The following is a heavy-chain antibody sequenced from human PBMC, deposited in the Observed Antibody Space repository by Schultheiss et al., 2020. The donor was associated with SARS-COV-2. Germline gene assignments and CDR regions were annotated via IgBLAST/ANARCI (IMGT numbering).Heavy chain of an antibody. CDR3: ASSTTYCSGGSCYSWYYYYGMDV. V-gene: IGHV1-2*02. Sequence: ASVKVSCKASGYTFTGYYMHWVRQAPGQGLEWMGWINPNSGGTNYAQKFQGRVTMTRDTSISTAYMELSRLRSEETAVYYCASSTTYCSGGSCYSWYYYYGMDVWGQGTAVTVAS. CDR2: INPNSGGT. CDR1: GYTFTGYY. D-gene: IGHD2-15*01. J-gene: IGHJ6*02.